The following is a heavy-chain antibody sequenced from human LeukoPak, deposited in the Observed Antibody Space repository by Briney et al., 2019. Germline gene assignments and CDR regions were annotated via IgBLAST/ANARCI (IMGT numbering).Heavy chain of an antibody. CDR1: GGSISSYY. CDR3: ARLGRGSSSFYYYYYMDV. Sequence: PSETPSLTCTVSGGSISSYYWSWIRQPPGKGLERIGYIYTSGSTNYNPSLKSRVTISVDTSKNQFSLKLSSVTAADTAVYYCARLGRGSSSFYYYYYMDVWGKGTTVTVSS. CDR2: IYTSGST. D-gene: IGHD6-6*01. J-gene: IGHJ6*03. V-gene: IGHV4-4*09.